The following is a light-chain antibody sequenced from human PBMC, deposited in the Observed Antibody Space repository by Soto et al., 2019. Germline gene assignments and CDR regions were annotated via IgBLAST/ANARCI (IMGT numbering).Light chain of an antibody. Sequence: QSALTQPASVSGSPGQSITISCNGTSSDVGGYNYVSWYQQHPGKAPKLMIYEVSNRPSGVSNRFSGSKSGNTASLTISGLQAEDEADYYCSSYTSSSTEVVFGGGTKLTVL. CDR2: EVS. CDR1: SSDVGGYNY. V-gene: IGLV2-14*01. J-gene: IGLJ2*01. CDR3: SSYTSSSTEVV.